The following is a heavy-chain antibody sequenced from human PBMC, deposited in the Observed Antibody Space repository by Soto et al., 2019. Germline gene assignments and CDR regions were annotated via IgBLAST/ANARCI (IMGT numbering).Heavy chain of an antibody. V-gene: IGHV3-33*01. CDR1: GSTFSSYG. Sequence: LRLSCAASGSTFSSYGMHWIRQAPGKGLEWVAVIWYDGSNKYYADSVKGRFTISRDNSKNTLYLQMNSLRAEDTAVYYCARVYGSSPYYYYGMDVWGQGTTVTAP. CDR2: IWYDGSNK. J-gene: IGHJ6*02. CDR3: ARVYGSSPYYYYGMDV. D-gene: IGHD6-6*01.